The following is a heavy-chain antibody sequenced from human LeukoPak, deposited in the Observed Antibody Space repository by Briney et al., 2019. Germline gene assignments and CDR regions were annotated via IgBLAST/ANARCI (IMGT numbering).Heavy chain of an antibody. J-gene: IGHJ6*03. V-gene: IGHV3-23*01. Sequence: GGSLRLSCAASGFTFSNYAMGWVRQAPGKGLEWVSTVSGSAGRTDYADSVKGRFTISRDNLKNTLYLQMNGLRAEDTAVYYCAKNRGHCVDGVCHNYYYMDVWGRGTTVTVSS. CDR3: AKNRGHCVDGVCHNYYYMDV. CDR2: VSGSAGRT. D-gene: IGHD2-8*02. CDR1: GFTFSNYA.